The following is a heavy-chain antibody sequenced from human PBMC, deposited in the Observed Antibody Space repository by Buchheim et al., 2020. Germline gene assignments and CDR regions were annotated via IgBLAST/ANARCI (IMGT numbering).Heavy chain of an antibody. CDR3: ARGPSVH. CDR2: ISRSSSYI. CDR1: GFTFSSYS. Sequence: EVQLVESGGGLVQPGGSLRLSCAASGFTFSSYSMNWVRQAPGKGLEWVSSISRSSSYIYYADSVKGRFTISRDNSKNSLYQEMNRLRAEDTEVYDCARGPSVHWGQGTL. J-gene: IGHJ4*02. D-gene: IGHD3-10*02. V-gene: IGHV3-21*01.